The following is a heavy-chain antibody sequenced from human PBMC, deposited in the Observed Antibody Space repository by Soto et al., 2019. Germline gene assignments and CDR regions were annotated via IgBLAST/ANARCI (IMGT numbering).Heavy chain of an antibody. J-gene: IGHJ3*02. Sequence: GESLKISCKGSGYRFARNWIAWVRQMPVKGLEWMGRIDPSDSYTNYSPSFQGHVTISADKSISTAYLQWSSLKASDTAMYYCARHLGSYYYDSSGYYAFDIWGQGTMVTVSS. CDR2: IDPSDSYT. V-gene: IGHV5-10-1*01. CDR3: ARHLGSYYYDSSGYYAFDI. CDR1: GYRFARNW. D-gene: IGHD3-22*01.